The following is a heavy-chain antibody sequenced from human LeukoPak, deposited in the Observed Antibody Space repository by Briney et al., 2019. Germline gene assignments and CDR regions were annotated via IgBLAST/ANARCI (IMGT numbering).Heavy chain of an antibody. J-gene: IGHJ6*03. CDR2: ISSSGSTI. D-gene: IGHD2-2*01. V-gene: IGHV3-48*03. CDR1: GFTFSSYE. CDR3: ARVARYCSSTSCYSYYYMDV. Sequence: GGSLRLSCAASGFTFSSYEMNWVRQAPGKGLEWVSYISSSGSTIYYAGSVKGRFTISRDNAKNSLYLQMNSLRAEDTAVYYCARVARYCSSTSCYSYYYMDVWGKGTTVTVSS.